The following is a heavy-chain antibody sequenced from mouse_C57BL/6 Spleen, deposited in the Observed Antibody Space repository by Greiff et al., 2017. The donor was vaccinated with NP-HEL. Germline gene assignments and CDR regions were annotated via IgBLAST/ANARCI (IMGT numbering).Heavy chain of an antibody. CDR1: GYTFTSYW. D-gene: IGHD1-1*01. CDR2: IDPSDSYT. J-gene: IGHJ2*01. V-gene: IGHV1-50*01. Sequence: QVQLQQPGAELVKPGASVKLSCKASGYTFTSYWMQWVKQRPGQGLEWIGEIDPSDSYTNYNQKFKGKATLTVDTSSSTAYMQLSSLTSEDSAVYYCARGDTTVVAEDYWGQGTTLTVSS. CDR3: ARGDTTVVAEDY.